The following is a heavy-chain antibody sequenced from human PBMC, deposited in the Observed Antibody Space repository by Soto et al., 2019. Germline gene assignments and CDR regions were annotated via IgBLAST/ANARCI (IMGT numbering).Heavy chain of an antibody. V-gene: IGHV3-33*01. J-gene: IGHJ4*01. CDR2: IWYDGSNK. CDR3: ARATGIAASQY. Sequence: QVQLVESGGGVVQPGRSLRLSCAASGFTFSSYGMHWVRQAPGKGLEWVAVIWYDGSNKYYADSVKGRFTISRDNSKNTLYLQMNSLRAEDTAVYYCARATGIAASQYWGHGTLVTVSS. D-gene: IGHD6-13*01. CDR1: GFTFSSYG.